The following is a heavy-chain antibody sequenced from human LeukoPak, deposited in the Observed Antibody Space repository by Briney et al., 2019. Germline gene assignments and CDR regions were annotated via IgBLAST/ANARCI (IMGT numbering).Heavy chain of an antibody. D-gene: IGHD5-18*01. Sequence: GGSLRLSCAASGFTFDDYAMPWVRQAPGEGLEWVSLISGDGGSTYYADSVKGRFTISRDNSKNSLYLQMNSLRTEDTALYYCAKVRGYSGYFDYWGQGTPVTVSS. CDR1: GFTFDDYA. J-gene: IGHJ4*02. CDR3: AKVRGYSGYFDY. CDR2: ISGDGGST. V-gene: IGHV3-43*02.